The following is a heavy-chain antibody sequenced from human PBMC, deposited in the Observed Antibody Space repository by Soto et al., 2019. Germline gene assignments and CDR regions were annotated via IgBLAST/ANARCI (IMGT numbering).Heavy chain of an antibody. CDR3: GRGVTIFGSPPRDLPPDV. CDR2: VIRLIGKV. D-gene: IGHD3-10*01. J-gene: IGHJ6*02. CDR1: GGSFTSFS. V-gene: IGHV1-69*05. Sequence: LEQSGAEVRSPGSSVTISCKASGGSFTSFSIDWVRQAPGEGLEWIGGVIRLIGKVRYSPTFQNRVTMTTDESATTAFLHLRRLTSADTAVYFCGRGVTIFGSPPRDLPPDVWGQGTALIVSS.